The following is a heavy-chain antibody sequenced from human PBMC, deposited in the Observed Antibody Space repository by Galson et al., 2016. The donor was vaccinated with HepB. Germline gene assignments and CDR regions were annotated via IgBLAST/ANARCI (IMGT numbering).Heavy chain of an antibody. D-gene: IGHD3-10*01. CDR3: ARDRPISEVQGVGRSWFDP. Sequence: TLSLTCTVSGASISSGGYYWTWIRQQPGKGLEYIGYIHYSGSTYYNPSLNRPISLSVDPSRNQFSLTLTSVTAADTALYYCARDRPISEVQGVGRSWFDPWGQGTQVIVSS. CDR1: GASISSGGYY. CDR2: IHYSGST. V-gene: IGHV4-31*01. J-gene: IGHJ5*02.